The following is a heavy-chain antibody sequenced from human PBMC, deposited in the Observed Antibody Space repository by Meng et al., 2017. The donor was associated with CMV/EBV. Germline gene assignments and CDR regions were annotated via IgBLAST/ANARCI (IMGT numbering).Heavy chain of an antibody. Sequence: GESLKISCAASGFTFSSYSMNWVRQAPGKGLEWVSSISSSSSYIYYGDSAKGRFTISRDNAKNSLYLQMNSLRAEDTAVYYCAREAGYSSSWYDGGGDYYYYYGMDVWGQGTTVTVSS. J-gene: IGHJ6*02. CDR3: AREAGYSSSWYDGGGDYYYYYGMDV. D-gene: IGHD6-13*01. V-gene: IGHV3-21*01. CDR1: GFTFSSYS. CDR2: ISSSSSYI.